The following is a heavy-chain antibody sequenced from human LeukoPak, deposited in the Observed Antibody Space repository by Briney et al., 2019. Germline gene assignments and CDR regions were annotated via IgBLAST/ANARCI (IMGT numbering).Heavy chain of an antibody. J-gene: IGHJ6*03. CDR1: GGSISSYY. Sequence: KPSETLSLTCTVSGGSISSYYWSWIRQPPGKGLEWIGYIYYSGSTNYNPSLKSRVTISVDTSKNQFSLKLSSVTAADTAVYYCARHYSSSWYGSYYYYMDVWGKGTTVTVSS. D-gene: IGHD6-13*01. CDR2: IYYSGST. V-gene: IGHV4-59*01. CDR3: ARHYSSSWYGSYYYYMDV.